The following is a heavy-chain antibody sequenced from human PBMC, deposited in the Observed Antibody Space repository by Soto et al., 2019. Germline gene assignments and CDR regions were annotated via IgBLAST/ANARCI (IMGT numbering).Heavy chain of an antibody. CDR3: ARDCTNGVCYPVSYGMDV. V-gene: IGHV1-69*13. D-gene: IGHD2-8*01. J-gene: IGHJ6*02. CDR1: GGTFSSYA. Sequence: GASVKVSCKASGGTFSSYAIRWVRQAPGQGLEWMGGIIPIFGTANYAQKFQGRVTITADESTSTAYMELSSLRSEDTAVYYCARDCTNGVCYPVSYGMDVWGQGTTVTVSS. CDR2: IIPIFGTA.